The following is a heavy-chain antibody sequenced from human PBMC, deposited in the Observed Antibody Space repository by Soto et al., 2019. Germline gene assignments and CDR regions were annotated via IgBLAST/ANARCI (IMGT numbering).Heavy chain of an antibody. CDR1: GYSFTSYW. V-gene: IGHV5-10-1*01. Sequence: PXESLKISCKGSGYSFTSYWISWVRQMPGKGLEWMGRIDPSDSYTNYSPSFQGHVTISADKSISTASLQWSSLKASDTAMYYCATLWADSGGYYYYYGMDVWGQGNTVTVSS. CDR2: IDPSDSYT. J-gene: IGHJ6*02. D-gene: IGHD4-17*01. CDR3: ATLWADSGGYYYYYGMDV.